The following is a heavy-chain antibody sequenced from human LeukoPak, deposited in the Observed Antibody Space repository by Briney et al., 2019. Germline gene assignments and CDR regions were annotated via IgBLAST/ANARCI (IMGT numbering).Heavy chain of an antibody. CDR1: GGSISSYY. CDR2: IYTSGST. Sequence: PSETLSLTCTVSGGSISSYYWSWIRQPAGRGLEWIGRIYTSGSTNYNPSLKSRVTMSVDTSKNQFSLNLSSVTAADTAVYYCARDKAYYGSGYFDYWGQGTLVTVSS. CDR3: ARDKAYYGSGYFDY. J-gene: IGHJ4*02. V-gene: IGHV4-4*07. D-gene: IGHD3-10*01.